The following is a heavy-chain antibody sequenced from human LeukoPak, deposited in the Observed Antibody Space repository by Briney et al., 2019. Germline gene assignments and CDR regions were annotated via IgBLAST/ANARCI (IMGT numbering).Heavy chain of an antibody. CDR1: GGSISSYY. V-gene: IGHV4-59*08. Sequence: SETLSLTCTVSGGSISSYYWSWLRQPPGKGLEWFGYIYYSGSTNYNTSLKSRVTISADTSKNQLSLKLSSVTAADTAVYYCARLAVDCSGGSCYRARYIDYWGEGTLVSVSS. D-gene: IGHD2-15*01. CDR3: ARLAVDCSGGSCYRARYIDY. CDR2: IYYSGST. J-gene: IGHJ4*02.